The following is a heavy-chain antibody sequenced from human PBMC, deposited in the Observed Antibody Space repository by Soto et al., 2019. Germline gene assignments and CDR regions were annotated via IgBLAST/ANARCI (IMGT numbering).Heavy chain of an antibody. D-gene: IGHD6-13*01. CDR1: GGSISSYY. CDR2: IYYSGST. Sequence: SETLSLTCTVSGGSISSYYWSWIRQPPGKGLEWIGYIYYSGSTNYNPSLKSRVTISVDTSKNQFSLKLSSVTAADTAVYYCAGAGDGLLSSSWYFRWFDPWGQGTLVTVSS. J-gene: IGHJ5*02. V-gene: IGHV4-59*01. CDR3: AGAGDGLLSSSWYFRWFDP.